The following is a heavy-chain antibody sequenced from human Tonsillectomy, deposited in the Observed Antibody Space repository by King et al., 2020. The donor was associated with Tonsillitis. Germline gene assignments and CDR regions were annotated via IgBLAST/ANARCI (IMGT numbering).Heavy chain of an antibody. D-gene: IGHD5/OR15-5a*01. V-gene: IGHV4-59*01. CDR1: GGSIGSSY. CDR3: ARAVSGPGFDY. Sequence: QVQLQESGPGLVQPSEPLSLTCTVSGGSIGSSYWSWIRQPPGKGLEWIGYIHSGSGSTNYNPSLRSRLTISVDTAKNQFSLMVRSVTTADTAVYYCARAVSGPGFDYWGQGTLVTVSS. CDR2: IHSGSGST. J-gene: IGHJ4*02.